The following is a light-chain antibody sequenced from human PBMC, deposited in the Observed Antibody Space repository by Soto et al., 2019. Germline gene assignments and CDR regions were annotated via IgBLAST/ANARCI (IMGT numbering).Light chain of an antibody. V-gene: IGKV3-20*01. Sequence: EIVLTQSPVTLSLSPGERATLSCSASQRVSSGNLAWYQQKPGLAPRLLIFGATSRAAGIPDRFSGSGSGTDFTLTISRLEHEDFAVYSCHQYGSPPPWTFGQGTRGEIK. CDR1: QRVSSGN. CDR3: HQYGSPPPWT. J-gene: IGKJ1*01. CDR2: GAT.